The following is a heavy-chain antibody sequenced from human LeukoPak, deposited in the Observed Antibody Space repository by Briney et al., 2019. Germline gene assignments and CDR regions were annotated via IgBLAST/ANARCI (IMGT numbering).Heavy chain of an antibody. CDR3: ARRGDV. V-gene: IGHV4-61*02. Sequence: SETLSLTCTVSGGSITSGDYYWNWIRQPAGKGLEWIGRICSSGSTNYNPSLMSRVTISRDTSKNQFSLQVNSVTAADTAVYYCARRGDVWGQGTMVTVSS. J-gene: IGHJ3*01. CDR1: GGSITSGDYY. CDR2: ICSSGST.